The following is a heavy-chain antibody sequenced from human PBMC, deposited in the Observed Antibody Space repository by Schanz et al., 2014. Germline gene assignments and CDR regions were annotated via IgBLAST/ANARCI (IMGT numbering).Heavy chain of an antibody. CDR3: AKELYSGSHYGWFDP. V-gene: IGHV3-30*04. J-gene: IGHJ5*02. CDR1: GFNFSTYA. CDR2: ISYDGINK. Sequence: QVHLVESGGGVVQPGGSLRLSCAASGFNFSTYALHWVRQAPGKGLEWVAVISYDGINKYYADSVKGRFTISRGNSKNTLYLEMNSLRADDTAVYYCAKELYSGSHYGWFDPWGQGTLVTVSS. D-gene: IGHD1-26*01.